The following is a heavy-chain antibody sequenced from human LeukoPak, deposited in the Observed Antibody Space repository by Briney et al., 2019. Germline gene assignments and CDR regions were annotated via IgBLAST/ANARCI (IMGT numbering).Heavy chain of an antibody. J-gene: IGHJ4*02. CDR1: GGSISSHY. CDR2: IYYSGST. V-gene: IGHV4-59*11. D-gene: IGHD6-13*01. CDR3: ARDRQQLEY. Sequence: PSETLSLTCTVSGGSISSHYWSWIRQPPGKGLEWIGYIYYSGSTNYNPSLKSRVTISVDTSKNQFSLKLSSVTAADTAVYYCARDRQQLEYWGQGTLVTVSS.